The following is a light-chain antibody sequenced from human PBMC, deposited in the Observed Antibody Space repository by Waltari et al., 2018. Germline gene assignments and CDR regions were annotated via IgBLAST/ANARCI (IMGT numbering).Light chain of an antibody. J-gene: IGKJ4*01. V-gene: IGKV1-5*03. CDR1: QSISNW. CDR2: KAS. CDR3: QQYNSYSLLT. Sequence: DIQMTQSPSTLSASVGDRVTITCRASQSISNWLAWYQQKPGKAPNLLIDKASTLESGVPSRFSGSGSGTEFTLTISSLQPDDFATYYCQQYNSYSLLTFGGGTKVEIK.